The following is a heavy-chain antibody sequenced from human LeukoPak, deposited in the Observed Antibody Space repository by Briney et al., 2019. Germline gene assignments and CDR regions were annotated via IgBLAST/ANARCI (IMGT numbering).Heavy chain of an antibody. CDR3: ASWATAAGTNFDY. CDR1: GYTFSIYD. CDR2: MQPYSGDT. V-gene: IGHV1-2*02. D-gene: IGHD6-13*01. Sequence: ASVRVSCKASGYTFSIYDINWVRQAPGQGLEWLACMQPYSGDTDYAQKFQGRVTMTRDTSISTAYMELSRLRSDDTAVYYCASWATAAGTNFDYWGQGTLVTVSS. J-gene: IGHJ4*02.